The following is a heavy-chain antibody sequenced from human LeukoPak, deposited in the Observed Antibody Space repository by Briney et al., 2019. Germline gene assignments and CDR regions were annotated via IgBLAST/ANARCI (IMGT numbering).Heavy chain of an antibody. J-gene: IGHJ4*02. D-gene: IGHD3-3*01. Sequence: ASVKVSCKASGYTFTGYYMHWVRQAPGQGLEWMGWINPNSGGTNYAQKFQGRVTMTRDTSISTAYMELSRLRSDDTAVYYCARTEELRFLEWLPTRTNFDYWGQGTLVTVSS. CDR3: ARTEELRFLEWLPTRTNFDY. CDR1: GYTFTGYY. CDR2: INPNSGGT. V-gene: IGHV1-2*02.